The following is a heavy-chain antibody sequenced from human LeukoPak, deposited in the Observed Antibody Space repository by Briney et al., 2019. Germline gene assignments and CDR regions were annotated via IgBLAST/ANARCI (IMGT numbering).Heavy chain of an antibody. J-gene: IGHJ4*02. CDR1: GFTFSDYY. D-gene: IGHD3-16*01. CDR3: ARDAPTGGFDY. Sequence: GGSLRLSCAASGFTFSDYYMSWIRQAPGKGLEWVSYISSSGSTIYYADSVKGRFTISRDNSKNTLYLQMNSLRAEDTAVYYCARDAPTGGFDYWGQGTLVTVSS. CDR2: ISSSGSTI. V-gene: IGHV3-11*01.